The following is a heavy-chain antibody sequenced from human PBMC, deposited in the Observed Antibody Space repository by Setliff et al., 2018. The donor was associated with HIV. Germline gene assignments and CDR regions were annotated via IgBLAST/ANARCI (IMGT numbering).Heavy chain of an antibody. V-gene: IGHV4-4*09. CDR1: DDSFSNYD. D-gene: IGHD3-10*01. Sequence: SETLSLTCIVSDDSFSNYDWTWIRQSPGKALEWIGYISSSGTTNYNPSLRSRVTISMETSNTRFSLWLRSATAADTATYFCASGLYYSHTDSFYFYDWGLGTLVTVSS. CDR3: ASGLYYSHTDSFYFYD. CDR2: ISSSGTT. J-gene: IGHJ4*02.